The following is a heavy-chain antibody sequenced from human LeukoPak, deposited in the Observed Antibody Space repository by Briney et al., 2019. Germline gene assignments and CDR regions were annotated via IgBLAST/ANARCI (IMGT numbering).Heavy chain of an antibody. Sequence: GSLRLSCAASGFTFSSYGMHWVRQAPGKGLEWVAFIRYDGSNKYYADSVKGRFTISRDNAKNSLYLQMNSLRAEDTAVYYCARDHGGSYGAAFDIWGQGTMVTVSS. CDR2: IRYDGSNK. CDR3: ARDHGGSYGAAFDI. D-gene: IGHD1-26*01. V-gene: IGHV3-30*02. CDR1: GFTFSSYG. J-gene: IGHJ3*02.